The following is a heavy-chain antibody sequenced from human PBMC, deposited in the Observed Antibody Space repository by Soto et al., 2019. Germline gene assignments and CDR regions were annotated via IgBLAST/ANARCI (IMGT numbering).Heavy chain of an antibody. CDR2: IDPSDSYT. CDR3: ASHSIAARPGSWFDP. Sequence: PGESLKISCKGSGYSFTSYWISWVRQMPGKGLEWMGRIDPSDSYTNYSPSFQGHVTISADKSISTAYLQWSSLKASDTAMYYCASHSIAARPGSWFDPWGQGTLVTVSS. V-gene: IGHV5-10-1*01. CDR1: GYSFTSYW. J-gene: IGHJ5*02. D-gene: IGHD6-6*01.